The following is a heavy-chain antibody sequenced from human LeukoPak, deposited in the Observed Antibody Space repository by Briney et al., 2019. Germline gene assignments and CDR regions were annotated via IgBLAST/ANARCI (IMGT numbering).Heavy chain of an antibody. CDR2: MNPNSGNT. CDR3: ARGSRITMVRGVIYYYYYMDV. CDR1: GYTFTSYD. J-gene: IGHJ6*03. V-gene: IGHV1-8*01. Sequence: PSASVKVSCKASGYTFTSYDINWVRQATGQGLEWMGWMNPNSGNTGYAQKFQGRVTMTRNTSISTAYVELSSLRSEDTAVYYCARGSRITMVRGVIYYYYYMDVWGKGTTVTVSS. D-gene: IGHD3-10*01.